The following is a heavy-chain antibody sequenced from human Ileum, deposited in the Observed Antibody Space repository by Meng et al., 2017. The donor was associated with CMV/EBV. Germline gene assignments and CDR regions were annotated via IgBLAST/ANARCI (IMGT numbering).Heavy chain of an antibody. V-gene: IGHV3-43D*03. J-gene: IGHJ4*02. CDR3: GCSTQ. CDR1: GFTFPNYS. Sequence: GESLKISCLASGFTFPNYSMFWVRQRPGKGLEWVALISCDYRDSYYAGAVKGRFTVSSDNHKNSLSLHMTGLTPDDTAFYYCGCSTQWGQGTLVTVSS. CDR2: ISCDYRDS. D-gene: IGHD2-15*01.